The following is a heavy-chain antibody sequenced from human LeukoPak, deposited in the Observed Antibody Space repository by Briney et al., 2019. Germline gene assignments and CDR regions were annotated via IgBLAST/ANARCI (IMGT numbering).Heavy chain of an antibody. J-gene: IGHJ3*02. CDR2: IYYSEST. CDR1: GGSISSYY. D-gene: IGHD1-26*01. V-gene: IGHV4-59*08. Sequence: SETLSLTCTVSGGSISSYYWSWIRQSPGKGLEWIGYIYYSESTNYNPSLKSRVTISLDTSKNQFSPKLSSVTAADTAVYYCARQRVWELIDAFDIWGQGTMVTVSS. CDR3: ARQRVWELIDAFDI.